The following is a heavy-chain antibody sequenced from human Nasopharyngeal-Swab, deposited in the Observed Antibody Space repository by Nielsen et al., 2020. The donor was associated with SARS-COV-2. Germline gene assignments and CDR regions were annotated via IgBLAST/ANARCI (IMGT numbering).Heavy chain of an antibody. J-gene: IGHJ5*01. CDR1: GFTFSSYT. CDR3: VRGSYGHYDS. D-gene: IGHD4-17*01. Sequence: GGSLRPSCAASGFTFSSYTMNWVRQAQGKGLEWVSSISPTSDYIYYAESVKGRFTISRDNAKNSLFLQMNSLRAEETAIYYCVRGSYGHYDSWGQGALITVSS. V-gene: IGHV3-21*06. CDR2: ISPTSDYI.